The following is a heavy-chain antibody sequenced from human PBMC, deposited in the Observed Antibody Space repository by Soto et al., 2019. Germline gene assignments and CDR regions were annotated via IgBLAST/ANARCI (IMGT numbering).Heavy chain of an antibody. D-gene: IGHD3-3*01. V-gene: IGHV4-4*02. CDR1: GGSISSSNW. Sequence: QVQLQESGPGLVKPSGTLSLTCAVSGGSISSSNWWSWVRQPPGKGLEWIGEIYHSGSTNYNPSLKSRVTISVDKSKNQFSLKLSSVTAADTAVYYCARVSDRGVVSRDYYYGMDVWGQGTTVTVSS. J-gene: IGHJ6*02. CDR2: IYHSGST. CDR3: ARVSDRGVVSRDYYYGMDV.